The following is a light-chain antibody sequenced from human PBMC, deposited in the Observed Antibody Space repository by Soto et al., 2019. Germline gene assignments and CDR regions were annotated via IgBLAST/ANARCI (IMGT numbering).Light chain of an antibody. CDR3: QHYDSYSGT. Sequence: DIQMTQSPSTLSASVGDRVTITCRASQSINSWLAGYQQKPGKAPKLLIYRASTLQGGVPSRFSGSGSGTEFTLTIRSLQPDDFSTYYCQHYDSYSGTFGPGTKVDIK. V-gene: IGKV1-5*03. J-gene: IGKJ3*01. CDR1: QSINSW. CDR2: RAS.